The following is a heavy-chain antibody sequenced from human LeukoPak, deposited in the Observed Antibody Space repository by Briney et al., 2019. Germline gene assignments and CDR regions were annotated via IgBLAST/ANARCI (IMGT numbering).Heavy chain of an antibody. CDR1: GYSFTNYH. CDR2: IYPNTGGT. Sequence: ASVKVSCNTSGYSFTNYHMHWVRLAPGQGLEWMGHIYPNTGGTSYAQRFQGRVTMTSDTSVSTVYMELSSLMSDDTAAYYCARENWYYDYWGQGTLVTVSS. D-gene: IGHD1-7*01. J-gene: IGHJ4*02. CDR3: ARENWYYDY. V-gene: IGHV1-2*06.